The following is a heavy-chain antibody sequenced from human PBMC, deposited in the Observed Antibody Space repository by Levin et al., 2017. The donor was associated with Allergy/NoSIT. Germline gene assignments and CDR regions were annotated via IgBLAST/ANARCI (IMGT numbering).Heavy chain of an antibody. CDR2: INPVSATI. CDR1: GFSFSRYS. J-gene: IGHJ6*02. D-gene: IGHD5/OR15-5a*01. V-gene: IGHV3-48*02. Sequence: GESLKISCTASGFSFSRYSMNWVRQSPGKGLEWLSYINPVSATIHYADSVKGRFTISRDNAKNSLYLQMNSLRDEDTAVYYCAASIILSTIRYGMDVWGPGTTVIVSS. CDR3: AASIILSTIRYGMDV.